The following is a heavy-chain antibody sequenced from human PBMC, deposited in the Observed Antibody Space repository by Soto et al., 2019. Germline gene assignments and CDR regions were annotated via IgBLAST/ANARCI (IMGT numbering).Heavy chain of an antibody. D-gene: IGHD5-12*01. CDR1: GFTFSSYG. CDR2: ISYDGRNK. J-gene: IGHJ3*02. Sequence: PGGSLRLSCAASGFTFSSYGMHWVRQAPGKGLEWVAVISYDGRNKYYADSVKGRFTISRDNSENTLYLQMNSLRAEDTAVYYCADGDGYNWHAFDIWGQGTMVTVSS. V-gene: IGHV3-30*03. CDR3: ADGDGYNWHAFDI.